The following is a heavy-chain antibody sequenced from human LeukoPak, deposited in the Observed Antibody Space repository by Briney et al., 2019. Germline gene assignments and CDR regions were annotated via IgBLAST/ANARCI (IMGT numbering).Heavy chain of an antibody. D-gene: IGHD1-1*01. CDR3: ASSGVPDAFDI. V-gene: IGHV3-74*01. Sequence: GGSLRLSCAASGFTFSSHWMYWVRQVPGKGLVWVSRINSDGSRIRYADSVKGRFTISRDNAKNSLYLQMNSLRAEDTAVYYCASSGVPDAFDIWGQGTMVTVSS. J-gene: IGHJ3*02. CDR1: GFTFSSHW. CDR2: INSDGSRI.